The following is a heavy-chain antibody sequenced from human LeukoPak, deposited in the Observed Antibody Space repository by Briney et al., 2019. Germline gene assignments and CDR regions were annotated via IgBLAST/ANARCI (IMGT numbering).Heavy chain of an antibody. CDR3: ARVIAVAGTFAFDI. Sequence: SGPALVKPTQPLTLTCTFSGFSLSTSGMCVSWIRQPPGKALEWLALIDWGDDKYYSTSLKTRLTISKDTSKNQVVLTMTNMDPVDTATYYCARVIAVAGTFAFDIWGQGTMVTVSS. CDR2: IDWGDDK. V-gene: IGHV2-70*01. J-gene: IGHJ3*02. D-gene: IGHD6-19*01. CDR1: GFSLSTSGMC.